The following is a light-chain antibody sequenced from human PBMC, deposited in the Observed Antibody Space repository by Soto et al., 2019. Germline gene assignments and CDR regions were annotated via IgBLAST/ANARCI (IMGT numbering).Light chain of an antibody. Sequence: QSVLTQPPSVSGAPGQRVTISCTGSSSNIGAGYDVHWYQQPPGTAPKLLIYGNSNRPSGVPDRFSGSKSGTSASLAITGLQAEDEADYYCQSYDSSLIVFGTGTKLTVL. CDR1: SSNIGAGYD. J-gene: IGLJ1*01. V-gene: IGLV1-40*01. CDR3: QSYDSSLIV. CDR2: GNS.